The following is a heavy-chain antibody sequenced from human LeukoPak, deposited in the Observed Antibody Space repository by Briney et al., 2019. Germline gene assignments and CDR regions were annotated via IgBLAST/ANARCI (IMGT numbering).Heavy chain of an antibody. J-gene: IGHJ4*02. CDR1: GGTFSSYA. V-gene: IGHV1-69*01. CDR2: TIPIFGTA. CDR3: ARVGPLGDYLFDY. D-gene: IGHD4-17*01. Sequence: ASVKVSCKASGGTFSSYAISWVRQAPGQGLEWMGGTIPIFGTANYAQKFQGRVTITADESTSTAYMELSSLRSEDTAVYYCARVGPLGDYLFDYWGQGTLVTVSS.